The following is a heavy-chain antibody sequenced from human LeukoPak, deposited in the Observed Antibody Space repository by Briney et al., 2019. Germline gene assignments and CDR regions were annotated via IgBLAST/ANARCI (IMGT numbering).Heavy chain of an antibody. CDR2: IWYDGSNK. CDR1: GFTFSSYG. CDR3: ARDYYGSGSYYQDY. J-gene: IGHJ4*02. V-gene: IGHV3-33*01. Sequence: GRSLRLSRAASGFTFSSYGMHWVRQAPGKGLEGVAVIWYDGSNKYYADSVKGRFTISRDNSKNTLYLQMNSLRAEDTAVYYCARDYYGSGSYYQDYWGQGTLVTVSS. D-gene: IGHD3-10*01.